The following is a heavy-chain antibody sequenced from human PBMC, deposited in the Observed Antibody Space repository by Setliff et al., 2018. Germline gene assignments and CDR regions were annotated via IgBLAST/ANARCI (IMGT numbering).Heavy chain of an antibody. CDR1: GYTFTNYG. V-gene: IGHV1-18*01. Sequence: ASVKVSCKTSGYTFTNYGINWVRQAPGQGLEWMGWINNYSFKTNSPQKFLDRLTMTTDTSTSTAYMDLGRLTSDDTATYYCAGVNVLTAFPFWGQGALVTVSS. J-gene: IGHJ4*02. D-gene: IGHD2-21*02. CDR3: AGVNVLTAFPF. CDR2: INNYSFKT.